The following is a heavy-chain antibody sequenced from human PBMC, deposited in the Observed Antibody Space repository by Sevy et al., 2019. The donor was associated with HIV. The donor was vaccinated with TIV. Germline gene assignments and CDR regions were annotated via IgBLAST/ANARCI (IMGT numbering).Heavy chain of an antibody. J-gene: IGHJ1*01. CDR1: GFTFSDYY. CDR2: ISSSGSTI. Sequence: GGCLRLSCAASGFTFSDYYMSWIRQAPGKGLEWVSYISSSGSTIYYADSVKGRFTISRDNAKNSLYLQMNSLRAEDTAVYYCARSTGTTWEYFQHWGQGTLVTVSS. D-gene: IGHD1-7*01. CDR3: ARSTGTTWEYFQH. V-gene: IGHV3-11*01.